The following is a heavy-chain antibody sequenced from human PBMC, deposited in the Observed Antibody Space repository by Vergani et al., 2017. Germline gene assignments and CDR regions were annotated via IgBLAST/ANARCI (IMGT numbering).Heavy chain of an antibody. CDR3: AKEGPLRGYCSGSSCHNYDYVWGSFDY. J-gene: IGHJ4*02. V-gene: IGHV3-23*01. CDR2: ISGSGGSK. Sequence: EVQLLESGGGLVQPGGSLRLSCAASGFTFSSYAMSWVRQAPGKGLEWVSAISGSGGSKYYGDSVKGRFTISRDNSKNTLYLQMNSLRAEDTAVYYCAKEGPLRGYCSGSSCHNYDYVWGSFDYWGQGTLVTVSS. CDR1: GFTFSSYA. D-gene: IGHD3-16*01.